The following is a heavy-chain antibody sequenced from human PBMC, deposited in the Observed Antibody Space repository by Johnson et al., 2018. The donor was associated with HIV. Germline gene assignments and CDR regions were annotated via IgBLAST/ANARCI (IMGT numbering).Heavy chain of an antibody. D-gene: IGHD3-10*01. Sequence: MQLVESGGGLVQPGGSLRLSCAASGFTFSSYWMSWVRQAPGKGLEWVANIKQDGSEKYYVDSVKGRFTISRDNAKNSLYLQMNSLRAEDTAVYYCARDGSGTPKAFDIWGQGTMVTVSS. V-gene: IGHV3-7*04. J-gene: IGHJ3*02. CDR1: GFTFSSYW. CDR3: ARDGSGTPKAFDI. CDR2: IKQDGSEK.